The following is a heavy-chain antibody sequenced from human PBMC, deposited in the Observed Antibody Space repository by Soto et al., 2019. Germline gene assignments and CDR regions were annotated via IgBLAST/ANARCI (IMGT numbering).Heavy chain of an antibody. Sequence: GGSLRLSCTASGFTFTSHLMHWVRQDPGKGLVWVSRINVDGSTTNYADSVKGRFTISRDNAKNTIYLQMNSLRAEDTAVYYCARDHANCGGDCYTNLFDPWGQGTLVTVSS. CDR3: ARDHANCGGDCYTNLFDP. V-gene: IGHV3-74*01. CDR2: INVDGSTT. J-gene: IGHJ5*02. CDR1: GFTFTSHL. D-gene: IGHD2-21*02.